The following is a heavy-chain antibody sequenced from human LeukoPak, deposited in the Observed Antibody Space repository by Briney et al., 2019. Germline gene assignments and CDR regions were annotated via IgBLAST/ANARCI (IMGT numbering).Heavy chain of an antibody. J-gene: IGHJ3*02. CDR2: IWYDGSNK. CDR3: AKDKVDI. V-gene: IGHV3-33*06. CDR1: GFSFSTYG. Sequence: GRSLRLSCVASGFSFSTYGIHWVRQAPGKGLEWVAVIWYDGSNKYYADSVKGRFTISRDNSKSTLYLQMNSLRAEDTAVYYCAKDKVDIWGQGTMVTVSS.